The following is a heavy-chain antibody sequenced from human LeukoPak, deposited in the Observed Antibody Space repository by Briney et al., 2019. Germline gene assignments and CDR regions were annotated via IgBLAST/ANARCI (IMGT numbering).Heavy chain of an antibody. CDR1: GGSFSDYY. CDR2: INHSGSI. V-gene: IGHV4-34*01. D-gene: IGHD5-24*01. CDR3: ARSIDGYKSPEY. Sequence: PSETLSLTCAVSGGSFSDYYWSWMRQPPGKGLEWIGEINHSGSIKYNPSLKSRVTISVDTSKNQFSLRLNSVTAADTAVYYCARSIDGYKSPEYWGQGTLVTVSS. J-gene: IGHJ4*02.